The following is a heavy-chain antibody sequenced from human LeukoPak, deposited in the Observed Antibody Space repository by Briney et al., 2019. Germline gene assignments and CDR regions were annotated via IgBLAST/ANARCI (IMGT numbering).Heavy chain of an antibody. CDR3: AGGYSGDFDY. CDR2: IYYSGST. Sequence: PSETLSLTCTVSGDSISSSYWSWIRQPPGKGLEWIGYIYYSGSTNSNPSLKSRVTISVDTSKSQFSLRLTSVTAADTAVYYCAGGYSGDFDYWGQGTLVTVSS. V-gene: IGHV4-59*01. J-gene: IGHJ4*02. D-gene: IGHD2-15*01. CDR1: GDSISSSY.